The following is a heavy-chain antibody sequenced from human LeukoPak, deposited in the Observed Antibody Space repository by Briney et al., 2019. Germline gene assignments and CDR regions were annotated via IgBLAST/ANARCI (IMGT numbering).Heavy chain of an antibody. J-gene: IGHJ3*02. CDR1: GFTFSSYG. Sequence: PGRSLRLSCAASGFTFSSYGMHWVRQAPGRGLEWVAVIWYVGGNKYYADSVKGRFTISRDNSKNTLSLQMNSLRAEDTAVYYCARVTTGTTYDDAFDIWGQGTMVTVSS. D-gene: IGHD1-7*01. V-gene: IGHV3-33*01. CDR3: ARVTTGTTYDDAFDI. CDR2: IWYVGGNK.